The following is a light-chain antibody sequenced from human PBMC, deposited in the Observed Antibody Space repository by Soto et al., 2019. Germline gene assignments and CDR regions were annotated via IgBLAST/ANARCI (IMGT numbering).Light chain of an antibody. J-gene: IGKJ5*01. Sequence: DVVMTQTPLSLSVAPGQPASISCKSSQSLLHITGETFLCWYLQKPGQSPQLLIYEVSTRVSVVPDRFSGSGSGTDFTLEISRVETDDVGIYSCMQSTQLPPTFGQGTRLGIE. V-gene: IGKV2D-29*02. CDR1: QSLLHITGETF. CDR2: EVS. CDR3: MQSTQLPPT.